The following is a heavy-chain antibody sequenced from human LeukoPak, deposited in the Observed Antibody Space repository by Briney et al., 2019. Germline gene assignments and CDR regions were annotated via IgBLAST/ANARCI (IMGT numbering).Heavy chain of an antibody. CDR2: IDFTGSA. J-gene: IGHJ4*02. CDR1: GGSMNSYY. Sequence: SETLSLICTVSGGSMNSYYWTWIRQPPGKGLEYIGYIDFTGSANSRPSLENRVTISADTSRSQFSLTMTSVTAADTAVYCCARGRGGGKPTFGGGIRSSFFDSWGQGTLVVVSS. D-gene: IGHD3-16*01. CDR3: ARGRGGGKPTFGGGIRSSFFDS. V-gene: IGHV4-59*13.